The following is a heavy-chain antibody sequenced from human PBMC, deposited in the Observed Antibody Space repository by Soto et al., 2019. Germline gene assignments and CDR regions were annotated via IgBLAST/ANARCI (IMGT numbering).Heavy chain of an antibody. V-gene: IGHV3-7*01. D-gene: IGHD1-26*01. J-gene: IGHJ4*02. CDR2: INEDGSEE. CDR1: GFSISDYW. Sequence: EVQMVESGGGLVQPGGSLRLSCAASGFSISDYWMRWVRQAPGKGLEWVGNINEDGSEENYVDSVKGRFTISRDNARNSLYLQMNSLRVEDTAVYYCCHTWVGGQGTLFTVSS. CDR3: CHTWV.